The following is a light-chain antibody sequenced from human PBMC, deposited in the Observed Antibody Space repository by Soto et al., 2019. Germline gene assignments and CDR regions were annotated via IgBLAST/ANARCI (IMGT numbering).Light chain of an antibody. V-gene: IGKV1-39*01. CDR3: QQTYSTPRT. J-gene: IGKJ1*01. CDR2: AAS. CDR1: QDISNY. Sequence: DIQMTQSPSSLSASLRDRVSISFQASQDISNYLNWYQQKPGKAPKLLIYAASGLQSGVPSRFSGTGSGTDFTLTISTLQPEDFATYYCQQTYSTPRTFGQGTKVDIK.